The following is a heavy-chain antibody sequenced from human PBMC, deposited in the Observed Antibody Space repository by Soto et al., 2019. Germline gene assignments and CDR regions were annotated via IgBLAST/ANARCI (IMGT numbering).Heavy chain of an antibody. J-gene: IGHJ4*02. CDR2: INPNSGGT. Sequence: ASVKVSCKASGYTFTDYYMHWVRQAPGQGLEWMGWINPNSGGTNYAQKFQGWVTMTRDTSISTAYMELSRLRSDDTAVFYCARGGITAAGISVLDNFDYWGQGTLVTVSS. V-gene: IGHV1-2*04. D-gene: IGHD6-13*01. CDR1: GYTFTDYY. CDR3: ARGGITAAGISVLDNFDY.